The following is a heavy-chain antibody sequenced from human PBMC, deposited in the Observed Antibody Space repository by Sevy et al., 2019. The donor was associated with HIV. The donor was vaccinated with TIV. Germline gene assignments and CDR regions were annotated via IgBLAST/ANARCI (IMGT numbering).Heavy chain of an antibody. Sequence: GGSLRLSCAASGFTFSSYSMNWVRQAPGKGLEWVSSISSSSSYIYYADSVKGRFTISRDNAKNSLYLQMNSLRAEDXXXXXXASASEYYDILTGYHRPYYYGMDVWGQGTTVTVSS. CDR3: ASASEYYDILTGYHRPYYYGMDV. CDR2: ISSSSSYI. V-gene: IGHV3-21*01. J-gene: IGHJ6*02. CDR1: GFTFSSYS. D-gene: IGHD3-9*01.